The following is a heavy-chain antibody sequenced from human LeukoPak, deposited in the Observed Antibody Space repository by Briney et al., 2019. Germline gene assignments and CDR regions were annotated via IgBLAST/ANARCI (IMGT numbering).Heavy chain of an antibody. CDR1: GYTFTSYA. V-gene: IGHV7-4-1*02. Sequence: GASVKVSCKASGYTFTSYAMNWVRQAPGQGLEWMGWINTNTGNPTYSPGFTGRFVFSLDPSVSTAYLQISSLKAEDTAVYYCARARRLIAAAVPGYWGQGTLVTVSS. CDR2: INTNTGNP. D-gene: IGHD6-13*01. CDR3: ARARRLIAAAVPGY. J-gene: IGHJ4*02.